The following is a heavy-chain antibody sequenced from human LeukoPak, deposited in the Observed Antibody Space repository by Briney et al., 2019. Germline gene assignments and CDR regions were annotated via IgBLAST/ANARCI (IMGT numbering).Heavy chain of an antibody. CDR2: IYYSGST. CDR1: GGSVSSGSYY. D-gene: IGHD4-17*01. CDR3: ARVGSDRAVTTIDAFDI. J-gene: IGHJ3*02. Sequence: SETLSLTCTVSGGSVSSGSYYWSWIRQPPGKGLEWIGYIYYSGSTNYNPSLKSRVTISVDTSKNQFSLKLSSVTAADTAVYYCARVGSDRAVTTIDAFDIWGQGTIVTVSS. V-gene: IGHV4-61*01.